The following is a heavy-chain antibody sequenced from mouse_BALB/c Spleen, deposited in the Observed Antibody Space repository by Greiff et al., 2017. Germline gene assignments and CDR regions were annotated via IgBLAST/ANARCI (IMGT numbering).Heavy chain of an antibody. CDR2: ISNGGGST. V-gene: IGHV5-12-2*01. CDR3: ARLKYYGNYDAMDY. Sequence: EVKLMESGGGLVQPGGSLKLSCAASGFTFSSYTMSWVRQTPEKRLEWVAYISNGGGSTYYPDTVKGRFTISRDNAKNTLYLQMSSLKSEDTAMYYCARLKYYGNYDAMDYWGQGTSVTVSS. D-gene: IGHD2-1*01. CDR1: GFTFSSYT. J-gene: IGHJ4*01.